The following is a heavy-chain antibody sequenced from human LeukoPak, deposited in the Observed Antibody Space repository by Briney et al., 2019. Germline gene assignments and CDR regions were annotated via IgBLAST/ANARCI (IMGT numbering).Heavy chain of an antibody. D-gene: IGHD3-10*01. J-gene: IGHJ3*02. Sequence: SVKVSCKASGGTFSSYAISWVRQAPGQGLEWMGGIIPIFGTANYAQKFQGRVTITADKSTSTAHVELSSLRSEDTAVYYCARNLWFGESSDAFDMWGQGTMVTVSS. CDR2: IIPIFGTA. CDR3: ARNLWFGESSDAFDM. V-gene: IGHV1-69*06. CDR1: GGTFSSYA.